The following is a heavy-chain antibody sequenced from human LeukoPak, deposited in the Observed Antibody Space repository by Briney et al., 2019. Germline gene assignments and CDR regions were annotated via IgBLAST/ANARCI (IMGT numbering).Heavy chain of an antibody. CDR2: INSDGSST. CDR1: GFTFSSYW. CDR3: ARSTGKHGYSYGYGGHFDY. J-gene: IGHJ4*02. D-gene: IGHD5-18*01. V-gene: IGHV3-74*01. Sequence: GGSLRLSCAASGFTFSSYWMHWVRQAPGKGLVWVSRINSDGSSTSYADSVRGRFTISRDNAKNTLYLQMNSLRAEDTAVYYCARSTGKHGYSYGYGGHFDYWGQGTLVTVSS.